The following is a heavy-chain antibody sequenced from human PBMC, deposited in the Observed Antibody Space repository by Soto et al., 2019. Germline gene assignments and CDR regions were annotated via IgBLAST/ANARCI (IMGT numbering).Heavy chain of an antibody. CDR2: IYYSGAT. J-gene: IGHJ4*02. CDR3: ARGHFDY. V-gene: IGHV4-31*03. CDR1: GDSISSGDYY. Sequence: SETLSLTCTVSGDSISSGDYYWNWIRQHPGKGLEWVGYIYYSGATFYNPSLKSRVSISVDTSKNQFSLKLSSVTAADTAVYYCARGHFDYWGQGALVTAPQ.